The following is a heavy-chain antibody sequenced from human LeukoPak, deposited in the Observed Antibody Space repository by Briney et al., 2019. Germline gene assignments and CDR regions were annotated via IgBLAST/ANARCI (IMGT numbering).Heavy chain of an antibody. Sequence: SETLSLTCAVYGGSFSGYYWSWIRQPPGKGLEWIGEINHSGSTNYNSSLKSRVTISVDTSKNQFSLKLSSVTAADTAVYYCARLKSAMGAYYYYYYGMDVWGQGTTVTVSS. CDR1: GGSFSGYY. CDR3: ARLKSAMGAYYYYYYGMDV. D-gene: IGHD3-16*01. CDR2: INHSGST. J-gene: IGHJ6*02. V-gene: IGHV4-34*01.